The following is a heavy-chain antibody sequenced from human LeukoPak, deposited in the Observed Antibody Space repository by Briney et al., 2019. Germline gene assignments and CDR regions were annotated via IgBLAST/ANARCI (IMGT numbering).Heavy chain of an antibody. CDR1: GFTFSSYW. CDR3: ARDLYYGSGNRY. D-gene: IGHD3-10*01. V-gene: IGHV3-7*01. CDR2: IKQDVTEK. J-gene: IGHJ4*02. Sequence: GGSLRLSCAASGFTFSSYWMSWVRQAPGKGLEWVAYIKQDVTEKYYVDSVKGRFSISRDNAKNSLYLQMNSLRAEDTAVYYCARDLYYGSGNRYWGQGTLVTVSS.